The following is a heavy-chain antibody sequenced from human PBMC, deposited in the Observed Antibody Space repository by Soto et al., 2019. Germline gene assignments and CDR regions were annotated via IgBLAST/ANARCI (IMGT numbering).Heavy chain of an antibody. D-gene: IGHD5-12*01. CDR1: GGSVSSGGYY. J-gene: IGHJ4*02. CDR3: ARLTVATTDYFDY. V-gene: IGHV4-31*03. Sequence: QVQLKESGPGLVKPSQTLSLTCTVSGGSVSSGGYYWSWIRQHPGKGLEWIGYMYYTGSTYYYPSLKSRVNISKDTSKNQVSLKLSSVTAVDTAVYYCARLTVATTDYFDYWGQGTLVTVSS. CDR2: MYYTGST.